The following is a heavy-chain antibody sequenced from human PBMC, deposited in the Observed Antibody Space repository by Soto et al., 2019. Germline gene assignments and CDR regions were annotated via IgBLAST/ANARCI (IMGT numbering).Heavy chain of an antibody. CDR3: ARENPYDSRSYDFDY. CDR1: GYTFTNYD. Sequence: QVQLVQSGGEVKKPGASVKVSCKASGYTFTNYDVSWVRQAPGQGLEWMGWINDYYGNTNDAQTLQGRVTLTTVTSTSTVYVELRSLRSDETAGYYCARENPYDSRSYDFDYWGQGALVTV. V-gene: IGHV1-18*01. CDR2: INDYYGNT. J-gene: IGHJ4*02. D-gene: IGHD3-10*01.